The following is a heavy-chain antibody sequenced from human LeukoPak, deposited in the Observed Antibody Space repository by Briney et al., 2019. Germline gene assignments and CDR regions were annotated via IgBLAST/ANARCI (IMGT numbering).Heavy chain of an antibody. CDR1: GYTFTGYY. CDR3: ARARRVYSSGWYDY. D-gene: IGHD6-19*01. V-gene: IGHV1-2*04. J-gene: IGHJ4*02. Sequence: ASVKVSCKASGYTFTGYYMHWVRQAPGQGLEWMGWINPNGGGTNYAQKFQGWVTMTRDTSISTAYMELSRLRSDDTAVYYCARARRVYSSGWYDYWGQGTLVTVSS. CDR2: INPNGGGT.